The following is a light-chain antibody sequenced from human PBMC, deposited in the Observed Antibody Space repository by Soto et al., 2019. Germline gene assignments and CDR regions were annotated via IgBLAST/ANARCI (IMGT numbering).Light chain of an antibody. CDR1: QGISSF. CDR2: AAF. V-gene: IGKV1-9*01. Sequence: DIQLTQSPSFLSASVGDRVTITCRASQGISSFLAWSQQKPEKAPQLLIFAAFTLQSGLPSRFSGSESGTEFTLTISSLQPEDFATYYCQQVKSYPLTFGGGTKVEIK. CDR3: QQVKSYPLT. J-gene: IGKJ4*01.